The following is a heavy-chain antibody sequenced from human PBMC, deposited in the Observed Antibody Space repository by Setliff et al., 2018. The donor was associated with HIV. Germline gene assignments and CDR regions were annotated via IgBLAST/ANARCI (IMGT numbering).Heavy chain of an antibody. D-gene: IGHD4-17*01. CDR3: ARPYGDYLFDY. Sequence: GGSLRLSCAASGFSFTNYGMTWVRQAPGKGLEWVSGIRDSGISVYYADSVMGRFTISRDNSKNTLYLQMNRLRAEDTAVYYCARPYGDYLFDYWGQGTLVTVSS. J-gene: IGHJ4*02. V-gene: IGHV3-23*01. CDR1: GFSFTNYG. CDR2: IRDSGISV.